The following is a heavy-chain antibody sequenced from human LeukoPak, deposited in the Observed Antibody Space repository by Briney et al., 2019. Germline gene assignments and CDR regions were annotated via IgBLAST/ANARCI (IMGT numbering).Heavy chain of an antibody. CDR1: GGTFSSYA. D-gene: IGHD2-2*01. J-gene: IGHJ4*02. Sequence: SVKVSCKASGGTFSSYAISWVRQAPGQGLEWMGGIIPIFGTANYAQKFQGRVTITADKSTSTAYMELSSLRSEDTAVYYCFVGSTQYCSRTSCRRGSIDYWGQGTLVTVSS. V-gene: IGHV1-69*06. CDR2: IIPIFGTA. CDR3: FVGSTQYCSRTSCRRGSIDY.